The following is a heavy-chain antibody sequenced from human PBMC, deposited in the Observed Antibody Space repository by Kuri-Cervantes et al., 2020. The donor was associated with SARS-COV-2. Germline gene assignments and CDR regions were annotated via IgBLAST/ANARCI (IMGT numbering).Heavy chain of an antibody. CDR2: IYTSGST. CDR1: GGSISSGSYY. Sequence: SETLSLTCTVSGGSISSGSYYWSWIRQPAGKGLEWIGRIYTSGSTNYNPSLKSRVTISVDTSKNQFSLKLSSVTAADTAVYYYAREPGTPVLSHGMDVWGQGTTVTVSS. V-gene: IGHV4-61*02. D-gene: IGHD1-1*01. J-gene: IGHJ6*02. CDR3: AREPGTPVLSHGMDV.